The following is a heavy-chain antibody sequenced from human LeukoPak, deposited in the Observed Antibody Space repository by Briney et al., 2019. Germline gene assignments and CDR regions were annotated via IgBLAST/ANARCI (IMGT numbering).Heavy chain of an antibody. Sequence: GASVKVSCKASGYTFTSYYMHWVRQAPGQGLEWMGIINPSGGSTSYAQKFQGRVTMTRDTSTSTVYMELSSLRSEDTAVYYCARDLEDIVVVVAARSYYYGMDVWGQGTTVTVSS. CDR3: ARDLEDIVVVVAARSYYYGMDV. V-gene: IGHV1-46*01. D-gene: IGHD2-15*01. CDR1: GYTFTSYY. J-gene: IGHJ6*02. CDR2: INPSGGST.